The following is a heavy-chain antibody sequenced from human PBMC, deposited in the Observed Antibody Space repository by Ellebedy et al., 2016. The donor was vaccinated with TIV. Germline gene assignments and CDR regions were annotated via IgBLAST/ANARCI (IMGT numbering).Heavy chain of an antibody. D-gene: IGHD3-22*01. CDR2: ISSTGSRT. J-gene: IGHJ4*02. V-gene: IGHV3-23*01. CDR3: AKGRGGGSDTSAPRYYFDY. CDR1: GFTFSSYA. Sequence: PGGSLRLSCAASGFTFSSYAMSWVRQATGKGLEWVSTISSTGSRTYYADSVEGRFIISRDNSKKTLYLQMNSLRAEDTAVYYCAKGRGGGSDTSAPRYYFDYWGLGTLVTVSS.